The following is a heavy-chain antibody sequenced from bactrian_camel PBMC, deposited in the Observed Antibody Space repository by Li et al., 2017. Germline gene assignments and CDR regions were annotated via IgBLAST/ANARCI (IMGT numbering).Heavy chain of an antibody. D-gene: IGHD2*01. J-gene: IGHJ4*01. Sequence: HVQLVESGGGLVQPGWSLRLSCAVSGYTGGKNCVAWFRQAPGKEREGVARIATGSGNTYYADSVKGRFTISQDNAKNTVYLQMNSLKPEDTAMYYCAANFGPYCSGPYLARRANFLGQGTQVTVS. V-gene: IGHV3S1*01. CDR1: GYTGGKNC. CDR2: IATGSGNT.